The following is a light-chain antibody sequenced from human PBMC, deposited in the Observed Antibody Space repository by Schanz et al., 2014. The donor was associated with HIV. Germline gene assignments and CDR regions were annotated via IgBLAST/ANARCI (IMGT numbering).Light chain of an antibody. CDR1: SSDVGGYNY. J-gene: IGLJ2*01. CDR2: EVT. CDR3: CSYTSNNTRV. Sequence: QSALTQPPSASGSPGQSVTISCTGTSSDVGGYNYVSWYQHHPGKAPKLMISEVTKRPSGVPDRFSGSKSGNTASLTVSGLQAEDEADYYCCSYTSNNTRVFGGGTKLTVL. V-gene: IGLV2-8*01.